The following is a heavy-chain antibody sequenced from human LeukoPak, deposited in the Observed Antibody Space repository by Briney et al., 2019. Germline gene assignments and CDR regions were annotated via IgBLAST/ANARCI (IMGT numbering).Heavy chain of an antibody. CDR1: GGSFSGYY. V-gene: IGHV4-34*01. CDR2: INHSGST. Sequence: PSETLSLTCAVYGGSFSGYYWSWIRQPPGKGLEWIGEINHSGSTNYNPSLKSRVTISVDTSKNQFSLKLSSVTAADTAVYYCARGSSTVVTPFAFDIWGQGTMVTVSS. J-gene: IGHJ3*02. D-gene: IGHD4-23*01. CDR3: ARGSSTVVTPFAFDI.